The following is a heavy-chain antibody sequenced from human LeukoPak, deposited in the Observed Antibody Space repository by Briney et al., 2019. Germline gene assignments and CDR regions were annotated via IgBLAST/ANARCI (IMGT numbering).Heavy chain of an antibody. D-gene: IGHD6-13*01. Sequence: PSETLSLTCTVSGGSISSYYWSWFRQPPGKGLEWIGYIYYSGSTNYNPSLRSRVTISVDTSKNQFSLKLNSVTAADTAVYYCAGAPPLLYSSSSLGAFDIWGQGTMVTVSS. V-gene: IGHV4-59*01. CDR2: IYYSGST. CDR1: GGSISSYY. CDR3: AGAPPLLYSSSSLGAFDI. J-gene: IGHJ3*02.